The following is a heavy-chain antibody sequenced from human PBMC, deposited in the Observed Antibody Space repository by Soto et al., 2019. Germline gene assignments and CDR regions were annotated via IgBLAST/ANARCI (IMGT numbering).Heavy chain of an antibody. D-gene: IGHD2-8*01. J-gene: IGHJ4*02. CDR1: GFTVNNNY. Sequence: GGSLRLSCPASGFTVNNNYMGWLRQAPGKGPEWVASVDGSGGDTYYADSVKGRFTISRDNSDNSLFLHMNSLRAEDTGRYFCAKEIFAAAYAATSAFDLWGQGTLVTVSS. V-gene: IGHV3-53*01. CDR3: AKEIFAAAYAATSAFDL. CDR2: DGSGGDT.